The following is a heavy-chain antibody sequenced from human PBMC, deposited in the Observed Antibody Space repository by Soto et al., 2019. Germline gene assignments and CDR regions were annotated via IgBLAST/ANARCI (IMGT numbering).Heavy chain of an antibody. CDR2: ISYDGSNK. CDR1: GFTFSSYA. D-gene: IGHD3-22*01. J-gene: IGHJ4*02. CDR3: ARGPSITMIVVVMPFLY. V-gene: IGHV3-30-3*01. Sequence: GGSLRLSCAASGFTFSSYAMHWVRQAPGKGLEWVAVISYDGSNKYYADSVKGRFTISRDNSKNTLYLQMNSLRAEDTAVYYCARGPSITMIVVVMPFLYWGQGTPVTVSS.